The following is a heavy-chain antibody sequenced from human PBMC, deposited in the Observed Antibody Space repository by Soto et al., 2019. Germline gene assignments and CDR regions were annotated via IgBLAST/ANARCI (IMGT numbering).Heavy chain of an antibody. CDR1: GFTFSSYA. CDR3: AREPDHLFWSGYPYGMGV. D-gene: IGHD3-3*01. V-gene: IGHV3-30-3*01. J-gene: IGHJ6*02. CDR2: ISYDGSNK. Sequence: GGSLRLSCAASGFTFSSYAMHWVRQAPGKGLEWVAVISYDGSNKYYADSVKGRFTISRDNSKNTLYLQMNSLRAEDTAVYYCAREPDHLFWSGYPYGMGVWGQGTTVTVSS.